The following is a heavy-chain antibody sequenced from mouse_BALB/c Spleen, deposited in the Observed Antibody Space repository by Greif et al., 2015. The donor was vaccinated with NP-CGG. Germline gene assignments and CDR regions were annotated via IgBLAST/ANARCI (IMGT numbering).Heavy chain of an antibody. CDR3: ARSLLRLRTAMDY. D-gene: IGHD1-2*01. CDR2: ISSGSSTI. J-gene: IGHJ4*01. CDR1: GFTFSSFG. V-gene: IGHV5-17*02. Sequence: EVQLVESGGGLVQPGGSRKLSCAASGFTFSSFGMHWVRQAPEKGLEWVAYISSGSSTIYYADTVKGRFTISRDNPKNPLFLQMTSLRSEDTAMYYCARSLLRLRTAMDYWGQGTSVTVSS.